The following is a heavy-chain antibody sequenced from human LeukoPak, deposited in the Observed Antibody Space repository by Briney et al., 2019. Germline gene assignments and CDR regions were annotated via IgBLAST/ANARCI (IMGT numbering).Heavy chain of an antibody. CDR2: FDPEDGET. V-gene: IGHV1-24*01. CDR3: ATSPVVVVPAARYFDY. CDR1: GYTLTELS. J-gene: IGHJ4*02. D-gene: IGHD2-2*01. Sequence: GASVKVSCKVSGYTLTELSMHWVRQAPGKGLEWMGGFDPEDGETIYAHKFQGRFTVTEDTSTDTAYMELSSLRSEDTAVYYCATSPVVVVPAARYFDYWGQGTLVTVSS.